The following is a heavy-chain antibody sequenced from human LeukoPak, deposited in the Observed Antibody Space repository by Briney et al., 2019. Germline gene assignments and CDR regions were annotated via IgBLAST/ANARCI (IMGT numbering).Heavy chain of an antibody. V-gene: IGHV3-23*01. CDR1: GFTFSSYA. J-gene: IGHJ6*03. CDR3: AKDGTMVRGVIYTLSGNYYYYYMDV. D-gene: IGHD3-10*01. CDR2: ISGSGGST. Sequence: PGGSLRLSCAASGFTFSSYAMSWVRQAPGKGLEWVSAISGSGGSTYYADSVKGRFTISRDNSKNTLYLQMNSLRAEDTAVYYCAKDGTMVRGVIYTLSGNYYYYYMDVWGKGTTVTVSS.